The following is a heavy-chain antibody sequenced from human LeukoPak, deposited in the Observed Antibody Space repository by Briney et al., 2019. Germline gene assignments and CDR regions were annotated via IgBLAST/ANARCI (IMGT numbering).Heavy chain of an antibody. CDR1: GGSFSGYY. D-gene: IGHD6-19*01. CDR2: INHSGST. CDR3: ARGHYSNGWYSAYWFDP. J-gene: IGHJ5*02. Sequence: SETLSLTCAVYGGSFSGYYWSWIRQPPGKGLEWIGEINHSGSTNYNPSLKSRVTISVDTSKNQFSLKLSSVTAADTAVYYCARGHYSNGWYSAYWFDPWGQGTLVTVSS. V-gene: IGHV4-34*01.